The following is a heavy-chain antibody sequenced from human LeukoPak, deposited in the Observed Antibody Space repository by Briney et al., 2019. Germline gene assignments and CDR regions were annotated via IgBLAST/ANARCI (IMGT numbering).Heavy chain of an antibody. CDR3: ARGPLPAAPTFFDY. CDR2: IYSGGST. J-gene: IGHJ4*02. Sequence: GGSLRLSCAASGFTVSSNYMSWVRQAPGKGLEWVSVIYSGGSTYYADSVKGRFTISRDNSKNTLYLQMNSLRAEDTAVYCCARGPLPAAPTFFDYWGQGTLVTVSS. D-gene: IGHD2-2*01. CDR1: GFTVSSNY. V-gene: IGHV3-66*01.